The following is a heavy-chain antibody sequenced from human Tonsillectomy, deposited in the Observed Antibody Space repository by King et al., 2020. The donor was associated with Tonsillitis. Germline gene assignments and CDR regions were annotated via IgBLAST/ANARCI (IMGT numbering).Heavy chain of an antibody. Sequence: VQLVESGAEVKKPGESLKISCQGSGYNFASTWIGWVRQMPGQGLEWMGIIYPGDSDTRYSPSFQAQVTISADTSISTAYLHWSSLKASDTAMYYCARQGASVTRFYYYDHMDVWGNGTTVTVSS. V-gene: IGHV5-51*01. CDR1: GYNFASTW. D-gene: IGHD2-21*02. CDR3: ARQGASVTRFYYYDHMDV. J-gene: IGHJ6*03. CDR2: IYPGDSDT.